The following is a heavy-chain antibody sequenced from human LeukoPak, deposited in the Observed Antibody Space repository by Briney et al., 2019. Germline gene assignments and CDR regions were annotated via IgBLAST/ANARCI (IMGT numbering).Heavy chain of an antibody. D-gene: IGHD3-10*02. J-gene: IGHJ5*02. CDR1: GGSISSGGYS. CDR3: ARASITMSIRFDP. Sequence: PSQNLSLTCAVSGGSISSGGYSWSWIRQPPGKGLEWIGYIYHSGSTYCNPSLKSRVTISVDRSKNQFSLKLSSVTAADTAVYYCARASITMSIRFDPWGQGTLVTVSS. V-gene: IGHV4-30-2*01. CDR2: IYHSGST.